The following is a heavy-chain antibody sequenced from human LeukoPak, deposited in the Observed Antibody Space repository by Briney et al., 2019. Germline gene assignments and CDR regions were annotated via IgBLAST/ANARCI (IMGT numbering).Heavy chain of an antibody. CDR1: AYTLTELS. Sequence: ASVKVSCKVSAYTLTELSMHWVRQAPGKGLERMGGFDPEDGETIYAQKFQGRVTMTEDTSTDTAYMELSSLRSEDTAVYYCATSGPSPTAGTRYFQHWGQGTLVTVSS. V-gene: IGHV1-24*01. J-gene: IGHJ1*01. D-gene: IGHD6-13*01. CDR2: FDPEDGET. CDR3: ATSGPSPTAGTRYFQH.